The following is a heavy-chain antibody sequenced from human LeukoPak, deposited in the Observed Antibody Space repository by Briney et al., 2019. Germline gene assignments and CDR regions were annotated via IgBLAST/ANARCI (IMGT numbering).Heavy chain of an antibody. CDR1: GFTFSGSG. D-gene: IGHD2-15*01. CDR3: AKGGCRGTCNPLAY. J-gene: IGHJ4*02. CDR2: SGDSDGST. V-gene: IGHV3-23*01. Sequence: GGSLRLSCAASGFTFSGSGMSWVRQAPGKGLEWIFSSGDSDGSTYYADSLKGRFTISRDNCKNTLYLQMNNLRAEDTAVYYCAKGGCRGTCNPLAYWGQGALVTVSP.